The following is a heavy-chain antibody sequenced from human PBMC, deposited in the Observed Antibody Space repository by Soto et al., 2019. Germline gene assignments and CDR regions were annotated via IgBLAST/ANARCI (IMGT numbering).Heavy chain of an antibody. D-gene: IGHD1-26*01. CDR3: AKAKGRSNFYYSGLDV. CDR1: GFTFGSYG. CDR2: ITAATGTT. J-gene: IGHJ6*02. Sequence: VGSLRLSCAASGFTFGSYGVTWVRQAPGKGLECVSGITAATGTTYYADSVRGRFTISRDLSTNTLFLQMNSLRAADSAVYYCAKAKGRSNFYYSGLDVWGQGTTVTVSS. V-gene: IGHV3-23*01.